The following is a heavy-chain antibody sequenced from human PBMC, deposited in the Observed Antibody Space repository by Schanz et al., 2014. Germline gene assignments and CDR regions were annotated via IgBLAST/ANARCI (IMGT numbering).Heavy chain of an antibody. CDR3: GRGFSRSYIDF. D-gene: IGHD6-6*01. CDR1: GYTFTTYY. V-gene: IGHV1-46*03. CDR2: INPSGGST. J-gene: IGHJ4*02. Sequence: QVQLLQSGAEVKKPGASMKVSCKASGYTFTTYYMLWVRQAPGQGLEWMGIINPSGGSTRYGQKFQGRSTVTTVTSTRTVYVEVSSLRSGDTAVYYCGRGFSRSYIDFWGQGTLSTVSS.